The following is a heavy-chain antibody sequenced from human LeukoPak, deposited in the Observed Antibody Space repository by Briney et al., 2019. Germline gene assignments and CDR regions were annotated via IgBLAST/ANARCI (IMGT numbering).Heavy chain of an antibody. D-gene: IGHD5-24*01. Sequence: PGRSLRLSCAVSGFIFSRYGMHWVRQAPGKGLEWVAVIWYDGSDKYYADSVKGRFTISRDNSKNTLYLQMSSLRAEDTAVYYCARDLDGYNPDYWGQGTLVTVSS. CDR2: IWYDGSDK. CDR3: ARDLDGYNPDY. J-gene: IGHJ4*02. CDR1: GFIFSRYG. V-gene: IGHV3-33*01.